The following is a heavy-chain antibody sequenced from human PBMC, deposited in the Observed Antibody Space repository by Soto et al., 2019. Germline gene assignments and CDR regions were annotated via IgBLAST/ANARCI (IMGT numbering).Heavy chain of an antibody. Sequence: QTLSLTGASSGDSGSRHRAAWNWVRPAPSRGLEWLGRTFYRSKWYNEYAVSVKSRIIINPDTSKTQFSLQLNSVTPEDTAVYYCARAGYVDGLWHWGQGTLVTVSS. CDR2: TFYRSKWYN. CDR1: GDSGSRHRAA. D-gene: IGHD5-12*01. CDR3: ARAGYVDGLWH. V-gene: IGHV6-1*01. J-gene: IGHJ4*02.